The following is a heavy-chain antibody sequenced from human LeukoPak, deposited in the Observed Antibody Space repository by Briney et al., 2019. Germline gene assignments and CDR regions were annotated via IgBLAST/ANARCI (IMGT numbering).Heavy chain of an antibody. CDR3: ARGWGRGTYDSSGYYPPPPYDYYYYYMDV. CDR2: IYYSGST. V-gene: IGHV4-39*07. J-gene: IGHJ6*03. Sequence: SETLSLTCTVSGGSISSSSYYWGWIRQPPGKGLEWIGSIYYSGSTYYNPSLKSRVTISVDTSKNQFSLKLSSVTAADTAVYYCARGWGRGTYDSSGYYPPPPYDYYYYYMDVWGKGTTVTVSS. D-gene: IGHD3-22*01. CDR1: GGSISSSSYY.